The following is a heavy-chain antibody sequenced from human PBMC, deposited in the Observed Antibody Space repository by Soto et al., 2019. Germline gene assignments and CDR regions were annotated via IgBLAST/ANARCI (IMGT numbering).Heavy chain of an antibody. J-gene: IGHJ6*02. D-gene: IGHD3-10*01. Sequence: QVQLVQSGAEVKKPGSSVKVSCKASGGTFSSYTISWVRQAPGQGLEWMGRIIPILGIANYAQKFQGRVTITADKSPSTAYMELSSLRSEDTALYYCASLMSSGYYYGMDIWGQGTTLTVSS. CDR2: IIPILGIA. V-gene: IGHV1-69*02. CDR3: ASLMSSGYYYGMDI. CDR1: GGTFSSYT.